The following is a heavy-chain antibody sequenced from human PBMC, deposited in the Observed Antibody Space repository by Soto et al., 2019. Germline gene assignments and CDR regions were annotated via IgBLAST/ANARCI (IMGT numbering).Heavy chain of an antibody. J-gene: IGHJ3*02. CDR1: GDSVCSNSGA. D-gene: IGHD5-12*01. CDR3: ARVRRAYDPNAFDI. V-gene: IGHV6-1*01. CDR2: TYYRSKWYN. Sequence: SQALSLTGAISGDSVCSNSGAWNWIRQSPSRGLEWLGRTYYRSKWYNDYAVSVKTRITIHPDTSKNQFSLQLNSVTPEDTAVYYCARVRRAYDPNAFDIWGQGTMVTVSS.